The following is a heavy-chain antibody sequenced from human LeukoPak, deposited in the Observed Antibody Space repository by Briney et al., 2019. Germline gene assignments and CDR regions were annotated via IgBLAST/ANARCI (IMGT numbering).Heavy chain of an antibody. D-gene: IGHD4-11*01. CDR2: IRYDGSNK. CDR3: ARDSYSKNDY. Sequence: GESLRLSCAASGFTFGSYAMHWVRQAPGKGLEWVAFIRYDGSNKYYADSVKGRFTISRDNSKSTLYLQMNSLRAEDTAVYFCARDSYSKNDYWGQGTLVTVSS. CDR1: GFTFGSYA. J-gene: IGHJ4*02. V-gene: IGHV3-30*02.